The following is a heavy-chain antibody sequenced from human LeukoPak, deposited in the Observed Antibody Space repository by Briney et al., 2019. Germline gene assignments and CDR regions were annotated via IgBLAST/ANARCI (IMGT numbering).Heavy chain of an antibody. Sequence: GESLKISFKGSGYSFTNHWIGWVRQMPGKGLEWMGIIYPGDSDTRYSPSFQGQVTISADKSISTAYLQWSSLKASDTAIYYCARVIFEANYAFDIWGQGTMVTVSS. CDR2: IYPGDSDT. D-gene: IGHD2-15*01. J-gene: IGHJ3*02. CDR3: ARVIFEANYAFDI. V-gene: IGHV5-51*01. CDR1: GYSFTNHW.